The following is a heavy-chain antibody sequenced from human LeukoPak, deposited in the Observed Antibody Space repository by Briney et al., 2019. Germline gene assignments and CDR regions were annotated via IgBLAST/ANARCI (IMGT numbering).Heavy chain of an antibody. J-gene: IGHJ4*02. CDR3: ATGYCTSTSCYRSRFDY. Sequence: GGSLRLSCAASGFTFSSYYMTWVRQAPGKGLEWLANINQDGSEKYYVDSVKGRFTVSRDNAKNSLFLQMNSLRAEDTAVYFCATGYCTSTSCYRSRFDYWGQGTLVTVSS. CDR1: GFTFSSYY. V-gene: IGHV3-7*01. D-gene: IGHD2-2*01. CDR2: INQDGSEK.